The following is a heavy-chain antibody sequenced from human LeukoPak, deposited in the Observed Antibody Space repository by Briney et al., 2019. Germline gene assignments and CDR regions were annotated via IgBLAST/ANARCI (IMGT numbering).Heavy chain of an antibody. CDR3: ARGHFTMVRGAEFDY. CDR1: GFTFSNYG. J-gene: IGHJ4*02. Sequence: GGSLRLSCAASGFTFSNYGMHWVRQAPGKGLQWVAVIWYDGSNKYYAESVKGRFTISRDNSKNTLYLQMNSLRAEDTAVYYCARGHFTMVRGAEFDYWGQGTLVTVSS. CDR2: IWYDGSNK. D-gene: IGHD3-10*01. V-gene: IGHV3-33*01.